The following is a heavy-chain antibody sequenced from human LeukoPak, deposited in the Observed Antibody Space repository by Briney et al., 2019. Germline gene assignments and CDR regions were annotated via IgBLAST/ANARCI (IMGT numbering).Heavy chain of an antibody. D-gene: IGHD3-22*01. Sequence: SETLSLTCTVSGGSISSYYWSWIRQPPGKGLEWIGYIYYSGSTNYNPSLKSRVTISVDTSKNQFSLKLTSVTAADTAVYYCARVDVYYYDSSGLGGFDMWGQGTMVTVSS. V-gene: IGHV4-59*08. CDR2: IYYSGST. CDR3: ARVDVYYYDSSGLGGFDM. J-gene: IGHJ3*02. CDR1: GGSISSYY.